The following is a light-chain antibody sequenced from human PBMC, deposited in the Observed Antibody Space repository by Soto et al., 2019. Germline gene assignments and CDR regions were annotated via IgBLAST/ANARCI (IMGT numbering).Light chain of an antibody. CDR1: QSVSND. Sequence: EVVLTQSPATLSLSPGDRATLSCRASQSVSNDFAWYQQKPGQAPRLLIYDASNRATGIPARFSGSGSGTDFTLTISSLEPEDCAVYYCQHRHNFGPGTKVDIK. J-gene: IGKJ3*01. CDR2: DAS. V-gene: IGKV3-11*01. CDR3: QHRHN.